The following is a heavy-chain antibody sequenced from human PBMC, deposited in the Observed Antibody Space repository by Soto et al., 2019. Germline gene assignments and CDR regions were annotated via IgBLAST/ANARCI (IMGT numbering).Heavy chain of an antibody. CDR1: GYSFTIYC. CDR3: ARHPSFTIFGVFSNYYYYGMDV. Sequence: GEALKISCKGPGYSFTIYCIGWVRQIHGKGLEWMAIIYPGDSDTRYSPSFQGQVTISADKSISTAYLQWSSLKASDSAMYYCARHPSFTIFGVFSNYYYYGMDVWGQGTTVTVSS. D-gene: IGHD3-3*01. J-gene: IGHJ6*02. CDR2: IYPGDSDT. V-gene: IGHV5-51*01.